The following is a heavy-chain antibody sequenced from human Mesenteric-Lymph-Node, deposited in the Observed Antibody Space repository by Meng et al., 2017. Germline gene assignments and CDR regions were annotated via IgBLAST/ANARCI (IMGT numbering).Heavy chain of an antibody. CDR3: ARDRVLMVYAYYYYYGMDV. D-gene: IGHD2-8*01. Sequence: GESLKISCAASGFTFSSYSMNWVRQAPGKGLEWVSYISSSGSTIYYADSVKGRFTISRDNAKNSLYLQMNSLRAEDTAVYYCARDRVLMVYAYYYYYGMDVWGQGTTVTVSS. V-gene: IGHV3-48*04. CDR2: ISSSGSTI. CDR1: GFTFSSYS. J-gene: IGHJ6*02.